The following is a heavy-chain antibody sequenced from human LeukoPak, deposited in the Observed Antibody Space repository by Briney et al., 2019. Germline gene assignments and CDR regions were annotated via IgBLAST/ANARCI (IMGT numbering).Heavy chain of an antibody. D-gene: IGHD1-26*01. CDR2: ISTYNGYT. J-gene: IGHJ4*02. Sequence: GASVKVSCKASGYTFTNYGINWVRQAPGQGLEWMGWISTYNGYTNYAQNLQGRVTMTTDTSASTVYLELRSLRSDDTAVYYCARTPPPTIVGAHYFDYWGQGTLVTVSS. V-gene: IGHV1-18*01. CDR3: ARTPPPTIVGAHYFDY. CDR1: GYTFTNYG.